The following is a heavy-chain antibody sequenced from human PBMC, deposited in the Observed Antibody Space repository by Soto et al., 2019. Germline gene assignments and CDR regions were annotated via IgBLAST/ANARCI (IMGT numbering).Heavy chain of an antibody. D-gene: IGHD2-15*01. J-gene: IGHJ6*02. CDR3: SRGPAHEGYCSCGSCQPYYYGMDV. V-gene: IGHV3-7*01. Sequence: GGSLRLSCAASGFTFSSYWMSWVRQAPGKGLEWVANIKQDGSEKYYVDSVKGRFTISRDNAKNSLYLQMNSLRAEDTAVYYCSRGPAHEGYCSCGSCQPYYYGMDVWGQGTTVTVSS. CDR2: IKQDGSEK. CDR1: GFTFSSYW.